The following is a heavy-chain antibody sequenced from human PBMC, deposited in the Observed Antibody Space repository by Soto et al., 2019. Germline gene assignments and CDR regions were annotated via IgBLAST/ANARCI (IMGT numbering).Heavy chain of an antibody. CDR2: ISTTRTTI. CDR3: ARDRVGLDY. J-gene: IGHJ4*02. D-gene: IGHD3-16*01. CDR1: GFTFSNYN. Sequence: EVQLVASGGGLVQPGGSRKLSCEASGFTFSNYNMNWVRQAPGKGLEWLAYISTTRTTIYYADSVKGRFTIARDNVKSSLYLYMNSLRDEDTAVYYCARDRVGLDYWGQGTLVTVSS. V-gene: IGHV3-48*02.